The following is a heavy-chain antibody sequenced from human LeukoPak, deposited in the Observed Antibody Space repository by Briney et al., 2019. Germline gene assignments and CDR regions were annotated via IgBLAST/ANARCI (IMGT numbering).Heavy chain of an antibody. D-gene: IGHD5-18*01. CDR3: ARSGYSYGRYYFDY. V-gene: IGHV1-46*01. CDR2: INPSGGST. Sequence: ASVKVSCKASGYTFTSYYMHWVRQAPGQGLEWMGIINPSGGSTSYAQKFQGRVTITADESTSTAYMELSSLRSEDTAVYYCARSGYSYGRYYFDYWGQGTLVTVSS. J-gene: IGHJ4*02. CDR1: GYTFTSYY.